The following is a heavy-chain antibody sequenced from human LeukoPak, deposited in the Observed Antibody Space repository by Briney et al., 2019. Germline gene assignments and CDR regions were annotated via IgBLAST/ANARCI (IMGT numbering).Heavy chain of an antibody. D-gene: IGHD2-2*01. V-gene: IGHV1-2*02. CDR1: GYTFTDYY. Sequence: ASVKVSCKASGYTFTDYYMPWVRQAPGQGFEWMGWINPNDGDTNYAQKFQGRVTMTRDTSISTAHMEVSRLRSDDTAVYYCARANFLYCSSSTCLFDYWGQGTLVTVSS. J-gene: IGHJ4*02. CDR2: INPNDGDT. CDR3: ARANFLYCSSSTCLFDY.